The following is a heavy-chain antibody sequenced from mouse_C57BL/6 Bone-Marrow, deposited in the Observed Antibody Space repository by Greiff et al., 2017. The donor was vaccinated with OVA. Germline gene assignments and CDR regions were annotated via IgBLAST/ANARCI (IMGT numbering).Heavy chain of an antibody. CDR3: ARNYYGSSSAWFAD. CDR2: INPYNGGT. Sequence: EVQLQQSGPVLVKPGASVKMSCKASGYTFTDYYMNWVKQSHGKSLEWIGVINPYNGGTSYNQKFKGKATLTVDKSSSTAYMELNSLTSEDSAVYYCARNYYGSSSAWFADWGQGTLVTVSA. J-gene: IGHJ3*01. CDR1: GYTFTDYY. V-gene: IGHV1-19*01. D-gene: IGHD1-1*01.